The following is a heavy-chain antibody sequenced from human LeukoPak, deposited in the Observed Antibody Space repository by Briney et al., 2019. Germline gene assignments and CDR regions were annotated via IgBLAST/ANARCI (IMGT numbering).Heavy chain of an antibody. Sequence: GSLRLSCAASGFTFSSYNMNWVRQPPGKGLEWIGEINHSGSTNYNPSLKSRVTISVDTSKNQFSLKLNSVTAADTAVYYCARDYDVLTAYPPTQLFDPWGQGTLVTVSS. CDR2: INHSGST. D-gene: IGHD3-9*01. CDR1: GFTFSSYN. V-gene: IGHV4-34*01. CDR3: ARDYDVLTAYPPTQLFDP. J-gene: IGHJ5*02.